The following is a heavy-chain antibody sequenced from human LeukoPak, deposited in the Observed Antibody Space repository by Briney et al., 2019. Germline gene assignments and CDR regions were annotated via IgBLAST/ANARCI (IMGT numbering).Heavy chain of an antibody. CDR2: ISYSGST. J-gene: IGHJ6*03. CDR3: ARADVVVVAATVDYYMDV. V-gene: IGHV4-59*08. CDR1: GGSISFYY. D-gene: IGHD2-15*01. Sequence: SETLSLTCTVSGGSISFYYWSWIRQPPGKGLEWIGYISYSGSTNYNSSLRSRVTISVDTSKNQFSLKLSSVTAADTAVYYCARADVVVVAATVDYYMDVWGKGTTVTVSS.